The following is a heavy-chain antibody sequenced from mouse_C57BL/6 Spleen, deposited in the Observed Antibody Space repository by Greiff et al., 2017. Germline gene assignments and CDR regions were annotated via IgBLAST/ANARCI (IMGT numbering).Heavy chain of an antibody. CDR2: IDPSDSYS. CDR3: ASPKLGRDLGY. V-gene: IGHV1-50*01. Sequence: QVQLQQPGAELVKPGASVKLSCKASGYTFTSYWMQWVKQRPGQGLEWIGEIDPSDSYSNYNQKFKGKATLTVDTSSSTAYMQLSSLTSEDSAVYYCASPKLGRDLGYWGIGTTLTVSS. J-gene: IGHJ2*01. CDR1: GYTFTSYW. D-gene: IGHD4-1*01.